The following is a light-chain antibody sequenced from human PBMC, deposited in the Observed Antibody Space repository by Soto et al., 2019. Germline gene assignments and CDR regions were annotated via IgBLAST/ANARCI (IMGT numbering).Light chain of an antibody. CDR3: QQSYSNPWT. J-gene: IGKJ1*01. V-gene: IGKV1-39*01. CDR1: QRIGTH. CDR2: AAS. Sequence: DIQMTQSPSSLSASVGDRVTITCRTSQRIGTHLNWYHEKPGKAPKLLIYAASSLQSGVPSRFSGSGSGTDFTLSISSLQPEEFATYYCQQSYSNPWTFGQGTKVEIK.